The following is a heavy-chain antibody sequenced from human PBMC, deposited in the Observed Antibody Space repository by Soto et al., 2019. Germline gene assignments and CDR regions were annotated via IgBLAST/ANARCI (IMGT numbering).Heavy chain of an antibody. V-gene: IGHV1-46*01. J-gene: IGHJ5*02. CDR1: GGTFSSYY. CDR3: ARDARITIFGGPRNNWFDP. CDR2: INPSGGST. Sequence: GASVKVSCKASGGTFSSYYMHWVRQAHGQGLEWMGIINPSGGSTSYAQKFQGRVTMTRDTSTSTVYMELSSLRSEDTVVYYCARDARITIFGGPRNNWFDPWGQGTLVTVSS. D-gene: IGHD3-3*01.